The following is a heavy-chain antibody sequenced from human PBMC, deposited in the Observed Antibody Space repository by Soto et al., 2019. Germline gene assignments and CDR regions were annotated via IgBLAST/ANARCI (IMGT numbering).Heavy chain of an antibody. J-gene: IGHJ6*02. CDR1: GYTFTGYY. CDR2: INPNSGGT. D-gene: IGHD2-8*01. V-gene: IGHV1-2*02. CDR3: ASVKGKDIVLNRLYGMDV. Sequence: ASVKVSCKASGYTFTGYYMHWVRQAPGQGLEWMGWINPNSGGTNYAQKFQGRVTMTRDTSISTAYMELSRLRSDDTAVYYCASVKGKDIVLNRLYGMDVLGQGTTVTVSS.